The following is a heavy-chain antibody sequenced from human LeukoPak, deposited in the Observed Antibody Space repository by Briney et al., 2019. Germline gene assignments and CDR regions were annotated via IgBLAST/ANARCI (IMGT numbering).Heavy chain of an antibody. CDR1: GFTFSSYS. Sequence: GGSLRLSCAASGFTFSSYSMNWVRQAPGKGLEWVSSISSSSSYIYYADSVKGRFTISRDNAKNSLYLQMNSLRAEDTAVYYCVRGASGFDAFDIWGQGTMVTVSS. D-gene: IGHD3-10*01. CDR2: ISSSSSYI. V-gene: IGHV3-21*01. CDR3: VRGASGFDAFDI. J-gene: IGHJ3*02.